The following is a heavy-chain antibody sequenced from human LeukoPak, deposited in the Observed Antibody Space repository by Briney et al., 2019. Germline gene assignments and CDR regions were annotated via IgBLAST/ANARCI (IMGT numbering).Heavy chain of an antibody. Sequence: GGSLRLSCAASGFTFSSYEMNWVRQAPGKGLEWVSVIYGGGSTYYADSVKGRFTISRDNSKNTLYLQMNSLRAEDTAVYYCARRGGWSRAFDIWGQGTMVTVSS. CDR3: ARRGGWSRAFDI. V-gene: IGHV3-66*02. CDR2: IYGGGST. D-gene: IGHD3-16*01. CDR1: GFTFSSYE. J-gene: IGHJ3*02.